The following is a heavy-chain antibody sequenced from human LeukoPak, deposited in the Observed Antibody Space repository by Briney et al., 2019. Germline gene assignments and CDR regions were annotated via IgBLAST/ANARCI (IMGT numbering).Heavy chain of an antibody. CDR1: GYTFTNYG. V-gene: IGHV1-18*01. J-gene: IGHJ4*02. D-gene: IGHD3-22*01. Sequence: ASLKVSCKASGYTFTNYGICWVRQTPGQRLEWMGWINPYNSNTNYAQKLQGRVTMTTDTSTSTAYMNLRSLRSDDTAVYYCAREVPYDSSFYYQPFDYWGQGTLVTVSS. CDR3: AREVPYDSSFYYQPFDY. CDR2: INPYNSNT.